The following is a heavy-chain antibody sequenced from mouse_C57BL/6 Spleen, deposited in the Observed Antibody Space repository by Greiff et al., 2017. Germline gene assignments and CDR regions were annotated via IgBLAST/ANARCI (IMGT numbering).Heavy chain of an antibody. CDR3: ARKETGYAMDY. D-gene: IGHD4-1*01. Sequence: EVKLVESGGGLVKPGGSLKLSCAASGFTFSDYGMHWVRQAPEKGLEWVAYISSGSSTIYYADTVKGRFTISRDNAKNTLFLQMTSLRSEDTAMYYCARKETGYAMDYWGQGTSVTVSS. J-gene: IGHJ4*01. CDR1: GFTFSDYG. V-gene: IGHV5-17*01. CDR2: ISSGSSTI.